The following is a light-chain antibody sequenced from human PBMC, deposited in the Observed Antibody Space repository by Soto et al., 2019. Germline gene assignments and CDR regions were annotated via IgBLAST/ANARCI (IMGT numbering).Light chain of an antibody. CDR3: QQYNDWPPFT. J-gene: IGKJ3*01. CDR1: QSVNDK. CDR2: GAS. Sequence: EIVMTQSPATLSVSPGERATLSCRASQSVNDKLAWFQQKPGQVPRLLIYGASTTATGIPARFSGSGSGTEFTLTIFNLQSEDFAVYYGQQYNDWPPFTFGPGTKVDIK. V-gene: IGKV3-15*01.